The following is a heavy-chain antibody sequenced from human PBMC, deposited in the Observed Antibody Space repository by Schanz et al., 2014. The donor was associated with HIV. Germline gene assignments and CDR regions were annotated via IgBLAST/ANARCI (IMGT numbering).Heavy chain of an antibody. CDR2: IDHSGST. Sequence: QVQLQESGPGLVKPSETLSLTCNVSGASISGYYCTWIRQPPGKGLEWIGEIDHSGSTKYSPSLRSRVTISTDTSKKQFSLKLKSVTVADTAVYYCVRGDTVFEYWGQGTLVTVS. CDR3: VRGDTVFEY. CDR1: GASISGYY. J-gene: IGHJ4*02. V-gene: IGHV4-59*12. D-gene: IGHD5-18*01.